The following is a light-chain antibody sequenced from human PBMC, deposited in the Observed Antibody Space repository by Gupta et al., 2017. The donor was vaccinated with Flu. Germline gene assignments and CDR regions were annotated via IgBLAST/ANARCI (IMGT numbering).Light chain of an antibody. CDR2: EVS. J-gene: IGLJ2*01. V-gene: IGLV2-14*01. CDR3: SSYTSSSPV. Sequence: QSALTQPASVSGSPGQSITISCTATSSDVGGYNYVSWYQQHPGKAPKLMIYEVSNRPSGVSNRFSGSKSGNTAALTISGLQDEDEDDYYCSSYTSSSPVFGGGTQLTVL. CDR1: SSDVGGYNY.